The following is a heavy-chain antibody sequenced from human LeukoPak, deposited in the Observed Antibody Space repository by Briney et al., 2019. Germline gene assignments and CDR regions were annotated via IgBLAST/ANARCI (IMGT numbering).Heavy chain of an antibody. CDR3: ARESYEWRFLEWSQRYYYFDY. J-gene: IGHJ4*02. CDR1: GFTFSSYA. D-gene: IGHD3-3*01. V-gene: IGHV3-23*01. Sequence: PGGSLRLSCAASGFTFSSYAMSWVRQAPGKGLEWVSAISGSGGSTYYADSVKGRFTISRDNAKNSLYLQMNSLRAEDTALYYCARESYEWRFLEWSQRYYYFDYWGQGTLVTVSS. CDR2: ISGSGGST.